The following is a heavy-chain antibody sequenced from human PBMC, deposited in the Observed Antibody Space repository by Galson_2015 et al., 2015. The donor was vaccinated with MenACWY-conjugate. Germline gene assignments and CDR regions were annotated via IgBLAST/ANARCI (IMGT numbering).Heavy chain of an antibody. J-gene: IGHJ4*02. CDR2: MNPNSGNT. Sequence: SVKVSCKASGYTFTFYDMSWVRQTTGQGLECLGWMNPNSGNTGYAQKFQGRVTMTRNTSITTAYMELSSLSSEDTAVYFCAIVTGGRFGEWGQGTLCTVSS. CDR1: GYTFTFYD. CDR3: AIVTGGRFGE. V-gene: IGHV1-8*01.